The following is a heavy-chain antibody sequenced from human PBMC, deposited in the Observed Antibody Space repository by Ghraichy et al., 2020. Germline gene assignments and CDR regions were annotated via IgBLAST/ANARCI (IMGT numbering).Heavy chain of an antibody. CDR1: GGSITIEAFY. J-gene: IGHJ6*02. D-gene: IGHD1-1*01. Sequence: SETLSLICTVSGGSITIEAFYWGWIRQSPGKGLQWIGSVYYSGSTDYTPSLKTRVTISVDTSKNQFSLKLRSVTAEDTAIYYCARHRGTGIPFYYGIDVWGQGTTVTVSS. CDR2: VYYSGST. CDR3: ARHRGTGIPFYYGIDV. V-gene: IGHV4-39*01.